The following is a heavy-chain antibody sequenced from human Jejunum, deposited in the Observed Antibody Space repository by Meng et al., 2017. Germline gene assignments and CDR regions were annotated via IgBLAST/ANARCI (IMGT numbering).Heavy chain of an antibody. D-gene: IGHD1-1*01. Sequence: QAQLQESRPGLVKPSGTLSPTCAVSGASISRTNWWSWVRQPPGKGLEWIGKIDPSESTHYNPSLKGRVTISADRSKNQFSLRLTSVTAADTAVYYCARAISNWDGYGPNWFDTWGQGTLVTVSS. CDR1: GASISRTNW. J-gene: IGHJ5*02. V-gene: IGHV4-4*02. CDR3: ARAISNWDGYGPNWFDT. CDR2: IDPSEST.